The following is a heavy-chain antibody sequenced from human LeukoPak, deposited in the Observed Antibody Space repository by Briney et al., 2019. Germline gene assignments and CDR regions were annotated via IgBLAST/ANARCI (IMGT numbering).Heavy chain of an antibody. D-gene: IGHD6-13*01. CDR1: GYTFTGYY. J-gene: IGHJ4*02. Sequence: ASVKVSCKASGYTFTGYYMHWVRQAPGQGLEWMGWINPNSGGTNYAQKFQGRVTMTEDTSTDTAYMELSSLRSEDTAVYYCATDYSSSWYSYYWGQGTLVTVSS. V-gene: IGHV1-2*02. CDR3: ATDYSSSWYSYY. CDR2: INPNSGGT.